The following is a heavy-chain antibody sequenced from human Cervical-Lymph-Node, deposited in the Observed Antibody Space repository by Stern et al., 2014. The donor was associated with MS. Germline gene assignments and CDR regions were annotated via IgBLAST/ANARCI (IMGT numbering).Heavy chain of an antibody. Sequence: VQLVESGGGVVQPGTSLRLSCAASGFTFSNYAMHWVRQAPVKGLEWVAVVSHDGSNKYYADSVKGRFTISRDNSKNTLYLQVNSLRAEDTAVHYCARDFDYGGRFDYWGQGTLVTVSS. CDR2: VSHDGSNK. J-gene: IGHJ4*02. V-gene: IGHV3-30-3*01. D-gene: IGHD4-23*01. CDR3: ARDFDYGGRFDY. CDR1: GFTFSNYA.